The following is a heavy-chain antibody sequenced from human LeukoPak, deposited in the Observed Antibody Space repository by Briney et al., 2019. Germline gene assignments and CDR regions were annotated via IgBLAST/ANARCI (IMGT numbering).Heavy chain of an antibody. CDR3: ARSSANYYMDV. CDR2: VYYSGTT. J-gene: IGHJ6*03. Sequence: PSETLSLTCTVSGYSISSSYYWGWIRQPPGKGLEWIGSVYYSGTTYYNPSLKSRVTISADTSKNQLSLKLSSVTAADTAVYFCARSSANYYMDVWGKGTTVTVSS. V-gene: IGHV4-38-2*02. CDR1: GYSISSSYY.